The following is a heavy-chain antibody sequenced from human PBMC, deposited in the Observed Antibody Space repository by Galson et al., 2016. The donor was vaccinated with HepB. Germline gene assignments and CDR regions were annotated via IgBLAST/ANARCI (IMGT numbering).Heavy chain of an antibody. D-gene: IGHD3-22*01. CDR2: ISSRSSTI. J-gene: IGHJ3*02. CDR1: GFTFTSYS. Sequence: SLRLSCAASGFTFTSYSMHWVRQAPGKGLEWVSYISSRSSTIYYADSVKGRFTISRDNAKKSLYLQLNSLRAGDTALYYCAKDSGAYYYDSSGYRRNAFDIWGQGTMVTVSS. V-gene: IGHV3-48*01. CDR3: AKDSGAYYYDSSGYRRNAFDI.